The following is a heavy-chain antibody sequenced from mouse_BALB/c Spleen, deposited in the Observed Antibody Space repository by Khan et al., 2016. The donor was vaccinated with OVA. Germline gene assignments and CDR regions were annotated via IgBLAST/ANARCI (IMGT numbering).Heavy chain of an antibody. D-gene: IGHD1-1*01. Sequence: QVQLQQSGPELVRPGASVKMSCKASGYTLTSYYIHWVKQRPGQGLEWIGWIYPVDGSSKYNEKFKGQSTMTADKSSSTAYMLLSSLTSEDSAIYFCARGYYGYLDYWGQGTTLTVSS. CDR2: IYPVDGSS. J-gene: IGHJ2*01. CDR3: ARGYYGYLDY. CDR1: GYTLTSYY. V-gene: IGHV1S56*01.